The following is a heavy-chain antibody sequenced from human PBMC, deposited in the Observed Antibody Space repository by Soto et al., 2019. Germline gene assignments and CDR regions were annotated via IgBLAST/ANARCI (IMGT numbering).Heavy chain of an antibody. CDR2: ISYDGSNK. CDR1: GFTFSSYA. V-gene: IGHV3-30-3*01. Sequence: QVQLVESGGGVVQPGRSLRLSCAASGFTFSSYAMHWVRQAPGKGLEWVAVISYDGSNKYYADSVKGRFTISRDNSKNKLYLQMNSLRAEDTAVYYCARDSSHCSGGSCYSAYFQHWGQGTLVTVSS. D-gene: IGHD2-15*01. J-gene: IGHJ1*01. CDR3: ARDSSHCSGGSCYSAYFQH.